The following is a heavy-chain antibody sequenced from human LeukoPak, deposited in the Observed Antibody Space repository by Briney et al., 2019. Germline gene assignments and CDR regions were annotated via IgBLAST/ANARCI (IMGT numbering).Heavy chain of an antibody. Sequence: GGSLRLSCAASGFTVSSNYMSWVRQAPGKGLEWVSVIYSGGSTYYADSVKGRFTISRDNSKNTLSLQMNSLRTEDTAVYYCAKDYVEQYQLLEFFDYWGQGTLVTVSS. V-gene: IGHV3-53*05. CDR1: GFTVSSNY. J-gene: IGHJ4*02. CDR3: AKDYVEQYQLLEFFDY. CDR2: IYSGGST. D-gene: IGHD2-2*01.